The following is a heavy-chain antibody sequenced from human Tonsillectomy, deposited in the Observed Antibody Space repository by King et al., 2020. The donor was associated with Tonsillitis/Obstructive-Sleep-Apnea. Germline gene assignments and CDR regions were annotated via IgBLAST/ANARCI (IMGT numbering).Heavy chain of an antibody. J-gene: IGHJ6*03. D-gene: IGHD2-21*02. CDR2: IYYSGIT. Sequence: QLQESGPGLVKPSETLSLTCGVSGGSISSNSYYWGWIRQPPGKGLEWIGSIYYSGITYYNPSLESRVAISVDTSKNQFSLKLRSVTAADTAVYYCARQSRDSYRGDYYYFMDVWGKGTTVTVSS. CDR3: ARQSRDSYRGDYYYFMDV. V-gene: IGHV4-39*01. CDR1: GGSISSNSYY.